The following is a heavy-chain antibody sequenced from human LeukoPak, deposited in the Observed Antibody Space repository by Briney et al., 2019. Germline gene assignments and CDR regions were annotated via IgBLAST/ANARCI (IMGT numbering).Heavy chain of an antibody. Sequence: GGSLRLSCAASGFTFSSYWMSWVRQAPGKGLEWVANIKQDGSEKYYVDSVKGRFTISRDNAKNSLYLQMNSLRAEDTAVYYCARDDRYYYGSGSRTTNYYYYYGMDVWGQGTTVTVSS. CDR2: IKQDGSEK. CDR3: ARDDRYYYGSGSRTTNYYYYYGMDV. D-gene: IGHD3-10*01. V-gene: IGHV3-7*01. J-gene: IGHJ6*02. CDR1: GFTFSSYW.